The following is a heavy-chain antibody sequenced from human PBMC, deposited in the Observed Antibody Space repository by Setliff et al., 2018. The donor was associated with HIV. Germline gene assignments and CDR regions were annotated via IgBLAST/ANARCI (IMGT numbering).Heavy chain of an antibody. CDR1: GGSIGLGGHY. J-gene: IGHJ4*02. Sequence: PSETLSLTCSVSGGSIGLGGHYWGWIRQRPGKGLEWIGNIHYGGFFWYSPSLKSRVTISVDTSKNQFSLKLSSVTAADTAVYYCARPALGIGGGSRFDNWGQGTRVTVSS. V-gene: IGHV4-39*01. CDR3: ARPALGIGGGSRFDN. CDR2: IHYGGFF. D-gene: IGHD3-10*01.